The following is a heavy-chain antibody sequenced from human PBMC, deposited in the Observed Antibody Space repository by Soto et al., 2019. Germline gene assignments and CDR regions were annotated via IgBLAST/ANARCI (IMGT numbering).Heavy chain of an antibody. CDR3: ARWVDGYNSYYYYYYGMDV. J-gene: IGHJ6*02. CDR2: ISSSSSYI. D-gene: IGHD5-12*01. Sequence: EVQVVESGGGLIQPGGSLRLSCAASGFTVSSTYMSWVRQAPGKGLEWVSSISSSSSYIYYADSVKGRFTISRDNAKNSLYLQMNSLRAEDTAVYYCARWVDGYNSYYYYYYGMDVWGQGTTVTVSS. CDR1: GFTVSSTY. V-gene: IGHV3-21*01.